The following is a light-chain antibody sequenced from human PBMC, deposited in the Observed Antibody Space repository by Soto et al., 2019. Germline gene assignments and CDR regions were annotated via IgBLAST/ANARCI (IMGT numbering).Light chain of an antibody. J-gene: IGKJ5*01. CDR1: QSVSSSY. CDR2: GAS. Sequence: EIVLTQSPGTLSLSPGERATLSCRASQSVSSSYLAWYQQKPSKAPRLLIYGASSRATGIPDRFSGSGSGTDFTLTISRLEPEDFAVYYCQQYGSSPSFGQGTRLEIK. V-gene: IGKV3-20*01. CDR3: QQYGSSPS.